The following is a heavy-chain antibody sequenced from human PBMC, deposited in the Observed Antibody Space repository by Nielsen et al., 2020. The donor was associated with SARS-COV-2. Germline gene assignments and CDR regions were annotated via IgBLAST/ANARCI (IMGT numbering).Heavy chain of an antibody. CDR3: ARDKGEVHTIFGVVTPLDP. CDR1: GYTFTSYG. Sequence: ASVKVSCKASGYTFTSYGISWVRQAPGQGLEWMGWISAYNGNTNYAQKLQGRVTMTTDTSTSTAYMELRSLRSDDTAVYYCARDKGEVHTIFGVVTPLDPWGQGTLVTVSS. CDR2: ISAYNGNT. J-gene: IGHJ5*02. V-gene: IGHV1-18*01. D-gene: IGHD3-3*01.